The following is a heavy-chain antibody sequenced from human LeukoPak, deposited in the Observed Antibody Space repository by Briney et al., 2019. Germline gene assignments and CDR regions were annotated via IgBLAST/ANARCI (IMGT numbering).Heavy chain of an antibody. CDR2: VYNTGST. Sequence: SGTLSLTCTVSGGSITTHYWSWIRQPAGREVEWIGRVYNTGSTKYNPSLESRVTMSVDTSSNRFSLNLRSVTAADTAVYYCARDLLGDYGTFDIWGQGTMVTVSS. D-gene: IGHD4-17*01. V-gene: IGHV4-4*07. CDR1: GGSITTHY. CDR3: ARDLLGDYGTFDI. J-gene: IGHJ3*02.